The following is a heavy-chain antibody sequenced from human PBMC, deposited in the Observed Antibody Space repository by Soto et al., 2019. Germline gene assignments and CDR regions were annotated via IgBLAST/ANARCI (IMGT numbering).Heavy chain of an antibody. CDR2: ISGSGGST. CDR1: GFTFISYA. V-gene: IGHV3-23*01. CDR3: AKARSDDYGDYVYPEYYYYYYMDV. Sequence: SLRLSCAASGFTFISYAMSWVRQAPGKGLEWVSAISGSGGSTYYADSVKGRFTISRDNSKNTLYLQMNSLRAEDTAVYYCAKARSDDYGDYVYPEYYYYYYMDVWGKGTTVTVS. D-gene: IGHD4-17*01. J-gene: IGHJ6*03.